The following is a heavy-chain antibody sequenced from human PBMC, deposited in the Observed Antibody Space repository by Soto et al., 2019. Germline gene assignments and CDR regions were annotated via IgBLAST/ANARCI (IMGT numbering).Heavy chain of an antibody. CDR1: GFSLSTSGVG. Sequence: QITLKESGPTLVKXTXXXXXXXTFSGFSLSTSGVGVGWIRQPPGKALEWLALIYWDDDTRYSPSLKSRLTINKDTSKNQVVLTMTNMDPVDTATYYCAHTTGWAFDPWGQGTLVTVSS. CDR2: IYWDDDT. D-gene: IGHD1-26*01. J-gene: IGHJ5*02. CDR3: AHTTGWAFDP. V-gene: IGHV2-5*02.